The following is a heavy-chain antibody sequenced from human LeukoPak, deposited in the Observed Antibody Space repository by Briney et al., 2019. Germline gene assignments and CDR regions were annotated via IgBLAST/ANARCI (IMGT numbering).Heavy chain of an antibody. J-gene: IGHJ4*02. CDR2: IYYSGST. CDR1: GGSISSSSYY. D-gene: IGHD3-16*02. V-gene: IGHV4-39*07. Sequence: SETLSLTCTVSGGSISSSSYYWGWIRQPPGKGLEWIGNIYYSGSTYYNPSLKSRLTISVDTSKNQFSLKLTSVTAADTAVYYCAKVQRGELSLFDYWGQGTLVTVSS. CDR3: AKVQRGELSLFDY.